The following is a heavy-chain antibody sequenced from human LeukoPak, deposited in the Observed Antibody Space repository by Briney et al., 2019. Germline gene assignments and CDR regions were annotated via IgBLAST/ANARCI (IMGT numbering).Heavy chain of an antibody. D-gene: IGHD2-2*02. Sequence: SETLSPTCAVYGGSFSGYYWSWIRQPPGKGLEWIGEINHSGSTNYNPSLKSRVTISVDTSKNQFSLKLSSVTAADTAVYYCARRLGYCSSTSCYTSPRYFQHWGQGTLVTVSS. CDR1: GGSFSGYY. CDR3: ARRLGYCSSTSCYTSPRYFQH. J-gene: IGHJ1*01. CDR2: INHSGST. V-gene: IGHV4-34*01.